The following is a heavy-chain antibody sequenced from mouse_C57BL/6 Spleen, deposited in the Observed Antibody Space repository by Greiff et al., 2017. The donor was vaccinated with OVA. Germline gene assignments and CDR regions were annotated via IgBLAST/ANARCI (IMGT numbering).Heavy chain of an antibody. J-gene: IGHJ4*01. D-gene: IGHD2-1*01. CDR2: IWSGGST. Sequence: VMLVESGPGLVQPSQSLSITCTVSGFSLTSYGVHWVRQSPGKGLEWLGVIWSGGSTDYNAAFISRLSISKDNSKSQVFFKMNSLQADDTAIYYWARGYGNSYAMDYWGQGTSVTVSS. V-gene: IGHV2-2*01. CDR1: GFSLTSYG. CDR3: ARGYGNSYAMDY.